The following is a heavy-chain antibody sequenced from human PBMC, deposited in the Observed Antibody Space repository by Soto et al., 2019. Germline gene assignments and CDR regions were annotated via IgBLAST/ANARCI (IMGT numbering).Heavy chain of an antibody. D-gene: IGHD3-10*01. V-gene: IGHV1-69*02. J-gene: IGHJ3*02. CDR3: ARLIDGSGSYYYAFDI. CDR1: GGTFSSYT. Sequence: QVQLVQSGAEVKKPGSSVKVSCKASGGTFSSYTISWVRQAPGQGLEWMGRIIPILGIANYAQKFQGRVTITADKSTSTDYMELSSLRSEDTAVYYCARLIDGSGSYYYAFDIWGQGTMVTVSS. CDR2: IIPILGIA.